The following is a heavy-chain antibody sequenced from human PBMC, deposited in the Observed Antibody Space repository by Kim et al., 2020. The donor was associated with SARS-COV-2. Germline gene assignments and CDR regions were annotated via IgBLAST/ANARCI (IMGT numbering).Heavy chain of an antibody. CDR3: AKEYRTTGYYGMDV. J-gene: IGHJ6*02. V-gene: IGHV3-33*06. Sequence: ADSVKGRFNISRDNSKNTLYLQMNSLRAEDTAVYYCAKEYRTTGYYGMDVWGQGTTVTVSS. D-gene: IGHD4-17*01.